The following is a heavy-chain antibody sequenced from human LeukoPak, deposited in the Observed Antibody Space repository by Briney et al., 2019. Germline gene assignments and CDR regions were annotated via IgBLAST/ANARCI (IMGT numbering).Heavy chain of an antibody. CDR3: ARVLGGYCSSTSCYGPYYYYYYMDV. D-gene: IGHD2-2*03. Sequence: GASVKVSCKASGYTFTGYYMHWVRRAPGQGLEWMGWISAYNGNANYAQKLQGRVTMTTDTSTSTAYMELRSLRSDDTAVYYCARVLGGYCSSTSCYGPYYYYYYMDVWGKGTTVTISS. J-gene: IGHJ6*03. V-gene: IGHV1-18*04. CDR1: GYTFTGYY. CDR2: ISAYNGNA.